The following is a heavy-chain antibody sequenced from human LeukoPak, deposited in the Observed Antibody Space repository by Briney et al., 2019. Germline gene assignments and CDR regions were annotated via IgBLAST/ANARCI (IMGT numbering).Heavy chain of an antibody. CDR2: IYYSGST. CDR1: VGSISSSSYY. V-gene: IGHV4-39*01. CDR3: ARAYYYDSSGYYFDY. D-gene: IGHD3-22*01. J-gene: IGHJ4*02. Sequence: SETLTLTCTVSVGSISSSSYYWGWIRQPPGKGLEWIGSIYYSGSTYYNPSLKSRVTISVDTSKNQFSLKLSSVTAADTAVYYCARAYYYDSSGYYFDYWGQGTLVTVSS.